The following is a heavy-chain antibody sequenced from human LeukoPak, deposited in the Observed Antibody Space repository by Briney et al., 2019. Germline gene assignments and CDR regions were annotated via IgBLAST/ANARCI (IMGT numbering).Heavy chain of an antibody. D-gene: IGHD2-2*01. J-gene: IGHJ4*02. Sequence: GGSLRLSCAASGFTFSNAWMNWVRQAPGKGLERVGRIKSETDGGTTDYAAPVKGRFTNSRDDSKNTLYLQMNSLEIEDTAVYYCTTWLDCSSTSCYVNFDYWGQGTLVTVSS. CDR3: TTWLDCSSTSCYVNFDY. CDR2: IKSETDGGTT. CDR1: GFTFSNAW. V-gene: IGHV3-15*01.